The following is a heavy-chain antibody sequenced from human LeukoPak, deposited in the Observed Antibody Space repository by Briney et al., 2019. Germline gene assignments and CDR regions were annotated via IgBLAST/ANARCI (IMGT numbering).Heavy chain of an antibody. D-gene: IGHD1-14*01. CDR2: IYHSGST. CDR3: ARNGATRI. Sequence: SETLSLTCTVSGYSISSGYYWGWIRQPPGKGLEWIGSIYHSGSTYYNPSLKSRVTISVDTSKNQFSLKLSSVTAADTAVYYCARNGATRIWGQGTLVTVSS. J-gene: IGHJ4*02. CDR1: GYSISSGYY. V-gene: IGHV4-38-2*02.